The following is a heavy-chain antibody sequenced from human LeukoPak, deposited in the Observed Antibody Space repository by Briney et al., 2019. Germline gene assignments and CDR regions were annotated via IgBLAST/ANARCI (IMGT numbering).Heavy chain of an antibody. J-gene: IGHJ3*02. CDR3: ARGQVYGSDDAFDI. CDR2: ISSSTSYI. V-gene: IGHV3-21*01. CDR1: GFTFSSYS. D-gene: IGHD2/OR15-2a*01. Sequence: PGGSLRLSCAASGFTFSSYSMNWVRQAPGKGLEWVSSISSSTSYIYYADSVKGRFTISRDNAKNSLYLQMNSLRAEDTAVYYCARGQVYGSDDAFDIWGQGTMVTVSS.